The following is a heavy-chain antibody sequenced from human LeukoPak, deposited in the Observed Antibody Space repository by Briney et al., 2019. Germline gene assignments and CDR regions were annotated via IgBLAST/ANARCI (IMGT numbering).Heavy chain of an antibody. CDR1: GFTFSSYE. Sequence: GGSLRLSCAASGFTFSSYEMNWVRQAPGKGLEWVSYISSSGSTIYYADSVKGRFTISRDNAKNSLYLQMNSLRAEDPAVYYCARGRVATISYYYYYMDVWGKGTTVTVSS. CDR3: ARGRVATISYYYYYMDV. D-gene: IGHD5-12*01. V-gene: IGHV3-48*03. J-gene: IGHJ6*03. CDR2: ISSSGSTI.